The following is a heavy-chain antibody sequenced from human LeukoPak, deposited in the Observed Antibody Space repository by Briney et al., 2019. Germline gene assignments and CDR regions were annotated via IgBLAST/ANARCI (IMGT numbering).Heavy chain of an antibody. J-gene: IGHJ4*02. Sequence: PSETLSLTCTVSGGSISSGGYYWSWIRQPPGKGLEWIGYIYHSGSTYYNPSLKSRVTISVDRSKNQFSLKLSSVTAADTAVYYCASMGNPLFDYWGQGTLVTVSS. CDR3: ASMGNPLFDY. V-gene: IGHV4-30-2*01. CDR2: IYHSGST. CDR1: GGSISSGGYY. D-gene: IGHD1-14*01.